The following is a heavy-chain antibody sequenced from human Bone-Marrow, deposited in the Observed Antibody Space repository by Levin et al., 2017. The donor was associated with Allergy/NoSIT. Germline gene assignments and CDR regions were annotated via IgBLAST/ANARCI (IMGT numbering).Heavy chain of an antibody. CDR2: ISGSGGNT. CDR3: AGYDTSAYHSPFDY. J-gene: IGHJ4*02. V-gene: IGHV3-23*01. CDR1: GFIFRNYA. D-gene: IGHD3-22*01. Sequence: SCAASGFIFRNYAMNWVRQAPGKGLEWVSPISGSGGNTHYADSVKGRFTISRDNSKNTLYLQMNSLRVEDTAVYYCAGYDTSAYHSPFDYWGQGTLVTVSS.